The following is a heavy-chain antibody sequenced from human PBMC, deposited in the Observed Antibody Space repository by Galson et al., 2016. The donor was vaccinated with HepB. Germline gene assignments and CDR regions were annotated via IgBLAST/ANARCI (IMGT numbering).Heavy chain of an antibody. J-gene: IGHJ2*01. V-gene: IGHV1-69*13. CDR2: IIPIFETT. D-gene: IGHD3-9*01. CDR1: GGSFSSYT. CDR3: ARNGDVFTGYQKLWYFDV. Sequence: SVKVSCKASGGSFSSYTFSWVRQAPGQGLEWMGGIIPIFETTHYAEKFQGRVTITADESSTTAYMELRSLTSDDTAIYYCARNGDVFTGYQKLWYFDVWGRGTLVTVSS.